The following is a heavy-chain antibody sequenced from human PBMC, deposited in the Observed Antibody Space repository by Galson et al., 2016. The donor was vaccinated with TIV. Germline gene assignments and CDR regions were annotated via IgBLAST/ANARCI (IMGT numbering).Heavy chain of an antibody. D-gene: IGHD3-10*01. CDR1: GATFSRYA. Sequence: SVKVSCNASGATFSRYAFNWVRQAPGQGLEWMGRIIPIFDTTNYAQNFQGRVTIIADKSTNTVYMEVSRLRSDDTAVYYCARDSVSFGSGSYYPSSFDYWGQGTLVTVSS. CDR3: ARDSVSFGSGSYYPSSFDY. J-gene: IGHJ4*02. CDR2: IIPIFDTT. V-gene: IGHV1-69*06.